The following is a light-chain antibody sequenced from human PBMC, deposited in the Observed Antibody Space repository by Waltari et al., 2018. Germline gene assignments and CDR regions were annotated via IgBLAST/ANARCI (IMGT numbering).Light chain of an antibody. CDR3: CSYARSGTVL. V-gene: IGLV2-23*02. CDR2: EVV. CDR1: SRDVGSYNL. J-gene: IGLJ2*01. Sequence: QSALTQPASVSGSPGQSITISCTGTSRDVGSYNLVSWYQQHPGKAPKLMIYEVVKRPSGVSNRFSGSTSANAASLTISGLQAEDEGDYYCCSYARSGTVLFGGGTKLTVL.